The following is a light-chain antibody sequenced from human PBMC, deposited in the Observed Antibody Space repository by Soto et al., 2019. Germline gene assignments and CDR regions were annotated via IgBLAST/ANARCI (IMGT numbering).Light chain of an antibody. CDR2: GAS. Sequence: EVVLTQSPVTLSLSPGERATLSCRASQSVSSPYLAWYQQKPGQPPRLLIYGASSRATDIPDRFIGSGSGTEFPLTIARLAPEDFAMYYCQQYGRSPFTFGPGTKVDI. V-gene: IGKV3-20*01. J-gene: IGKJ3*01. CDR3: QQYGRSPFT. CDR1: QSVSSPY.